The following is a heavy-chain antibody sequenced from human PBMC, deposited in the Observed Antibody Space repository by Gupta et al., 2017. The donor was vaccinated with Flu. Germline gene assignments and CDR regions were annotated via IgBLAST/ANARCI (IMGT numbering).Heavy chain of an antibody. Sequence: DVPLLESGGDLAQPGGSLRLPCAASGFSFRVFGMRWVRQAPGKGLEWISTISGGTTSYADSEKGRFTLARDTSKNTLLLQLNSMRAEDTAIYDCEKDAGYGEYAFWGQGTLVTVSS. CDR2: ISGGTT. D-gene: IGHD2-21*01. J-gene: IGHJ1*01. V-gene: IGHV3-23*01. CDR1: GFSFRVFG. CDR3: EKDAGYGEYAF.